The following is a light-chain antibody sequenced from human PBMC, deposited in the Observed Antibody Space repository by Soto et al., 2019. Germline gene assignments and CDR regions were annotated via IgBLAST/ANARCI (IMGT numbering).Light chain of an antibody. J-gene: IGLJ3*02. CDR2: QVT. Sequence: QSVLTQNASVSGSPGQSITISCTGTDNDVGGYDFVSWYQQHPGRAPKLLIHQVTIRLSGISSRFSGSKSGNTASLTITGLQPEDEAMYFCCSHSTSIAWVFGGGTKVTVL. CDR1: DNDVGGYDF. V-gene: IGLV2-14*01. CDR3: CSHSTSIAWV.